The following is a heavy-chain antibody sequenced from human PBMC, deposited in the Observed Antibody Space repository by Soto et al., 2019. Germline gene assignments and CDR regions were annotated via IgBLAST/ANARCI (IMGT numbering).Heavy chain of an antibody. V-gene: IGHV3-64D*06. Sequence: PGGSLRLSCSASGFTFSSYAIHWVRKAPGKGLEHVSSINNNGDITYYTDSVKGRLTSSRDNSKNTVYLRMTNLRPEDTALYHCVNGSSRDYYLGYYGLDVWGQGTTVTVS. D-gene: IGHD3-22*01. CDR3: VNGSSRDYYLGYYGLDV. CDR1: GFTFSSYA. J-gene: IGHJ6*02. CDR2: INNNGDIT.